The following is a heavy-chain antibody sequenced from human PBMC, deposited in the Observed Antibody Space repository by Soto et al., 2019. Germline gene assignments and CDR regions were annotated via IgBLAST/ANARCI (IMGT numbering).Heavy chain of an antibody. CDR2: IFSNNEK. D-gene: IGHD6-13*01. Sequence: QVTVKESGPVLVKPTETLTLACTVSGFSLSNAGLGVSWIRQPPGKALEWLAHIFSNNEKPYSTSLKSRLTISNDTAKSQVVLTMPNMDPVDTATYYCASTYTTSWYWFDPWGQGTLVTVSS. CDR3: ASTYTTSWYWFDP. J-gene: IGHJ5*02. CDR1: GFSLSNAGLG. V-gene: IGHV2-26*04.